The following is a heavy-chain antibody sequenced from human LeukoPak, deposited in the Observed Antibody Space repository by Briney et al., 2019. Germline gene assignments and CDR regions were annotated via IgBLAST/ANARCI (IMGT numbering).Heavy chain of an antibody. CDR2: ISYDGSNK. V-gene: IGHV3-30*18. CDR3: AKAVEDYYYGMDV. CDR1: GFTFSSYG. J-gene: IGHJ6*04. D-gene: IGHD5-24*01. Sequence: GGSLRLSCAASGFTFSSYGMHWVRQAPGKGLEWVAVISYDGSNKYYADSVKGRFTISRDNSKNTLYLQMNSLRAEDTAAYYCAKAVEDYYYGMDVWGKGTTVTVSS.